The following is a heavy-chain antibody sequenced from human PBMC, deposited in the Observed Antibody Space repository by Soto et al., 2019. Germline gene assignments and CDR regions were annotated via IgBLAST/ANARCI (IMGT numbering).Heavy chain of an antibody. CDR1: GFTFSSYW. J-gene: IGHJ4*02. D-gene: IGHD5-18*01. CDR2: INPDGSAT. CDR3: GRGGSDSPMAPGY. V-gene: IGHV3-74*01. Sequence: PGGSLRLSCAASGFTFSSYWMHWVRQAPGKGLVWVSRINPDGSATNYADSVKGRFTISRDNAKNTLYLQMNSLRAEDTAVFYCGRGGSDSPMAPGYWGQGTLVTVPS.